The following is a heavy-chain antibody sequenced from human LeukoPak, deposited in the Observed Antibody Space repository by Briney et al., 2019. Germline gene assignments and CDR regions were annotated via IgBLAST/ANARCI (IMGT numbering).Heavy chain of an antibody. D-gene: IGHD3-16*02. CDR2: IYSSGNP. J-gene: IGHJ4*02. CDR1: GASISGST. Sequence: SETLSLTCSVSGASISGSTWSWIRQSPGGGLEWIGYIYSSGNPNYNPSLKSRATITGDTSKNQVYLNLKSVTAADTAVYYCARAFCASPSRCYRYSYWGQGTLVTVSS. V-gene: IGHV4-4*09. CDR3: ARAFCASPSRCYRYSY.